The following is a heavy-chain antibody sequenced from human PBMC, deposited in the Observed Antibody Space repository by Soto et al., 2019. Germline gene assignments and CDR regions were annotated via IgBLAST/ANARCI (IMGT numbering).Heavy chain of an antibody. V-gene: IGHV4-34*01. Sequence: SETLSLTCAVYGGSFSGYYWSWIRQPPGKGLEWIGEINHSGSTNYNPSLKSRVTISVDTSKNQFSLKLSSVTAADTAVYYCARFTHQQLVSDYWGQGTLVTVSS. D-gene: IGHD6-13*01. CDR1: GGSFSGYY. CDR2: INHSGST. J-gene: IGHJ4*02. CDR3: ARFTHQQLVSDY.